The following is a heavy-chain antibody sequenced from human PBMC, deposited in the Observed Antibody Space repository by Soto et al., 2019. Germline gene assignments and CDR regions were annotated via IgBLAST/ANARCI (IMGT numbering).Heavy chain of an antibody. J-gene: IGHJ5*02. CDR2: IHYTGST. V-gene: IGHV4-39*01. CDR1: GGSISSSNYY. CDR3: ARRECSGGTCSFDP. Sequence: QLQLQESGPGLVKPSETLSLTCSVSGGSISSSNYYRAWIRQPPGKGLEWIGSIHYTGSTYYNPSLKSRVTISVNTSKNQFSLKLTSVSAADTAVYYCARRECSGGTCSFDPWGQGTLVTVSS. D-gene: IGHD2-15*01.